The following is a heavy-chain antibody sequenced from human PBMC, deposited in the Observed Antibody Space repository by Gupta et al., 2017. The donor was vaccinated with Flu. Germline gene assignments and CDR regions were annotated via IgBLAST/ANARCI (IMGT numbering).Heavy chain of an antibody. J-gene: IGHJ4*02. D-gene: IGHD3-22*01. CDR3: ARASYDSPVSG. CDR2: ISNSGSYI. V-gene: IGHV3-21*01. Sequence: EVLLVESGGGLVKPGGSLRLSCAASGFTFNTYFMAWVRQAPGKGLEWVSSISNSGSYIYYADSVRGRFTISRDNAKNSVYLQMNGLRAEDTAVYYCARASYDSPVSGWGQGTLVTVSS. CDR1: GFTFNTYF.